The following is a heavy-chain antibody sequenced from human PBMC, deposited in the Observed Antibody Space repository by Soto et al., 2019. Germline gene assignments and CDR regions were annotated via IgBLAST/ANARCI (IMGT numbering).Heavy chain of an antibody. CDR3: AREGIAARPDYYYGMDV. CDR1: GFTFSSYG. V-gene: IGHV3-33*01. D-gene: IGHD6-6*01. J-gene: IGHJ6*02. CDR2: IWYDGSNK. Sequence: GGSLRLSCAASGFTFSSYGMHWVRQAPGKGLEWVAVIWYDGSNKYYADSVKGRFTISRDNSKNTLYLQMNSLRAEDTAVYYCAREGIAARPDYYYGMDVWGQGTTVTVSS.